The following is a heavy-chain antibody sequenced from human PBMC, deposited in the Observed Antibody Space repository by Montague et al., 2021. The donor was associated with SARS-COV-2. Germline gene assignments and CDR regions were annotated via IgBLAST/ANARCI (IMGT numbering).Heavy chain of an antibody. V-gene: IGHV4-39*01. J-gene: IGHJ3*02. CDR3: ARGSYGSGIYHAFDI. CDR2: TYYSGTT. Sequence: SETLSLTCTVSSGSFISRKYYCAWIRQPPGKGLEWIGNTYYSGTTYYNPSLRSQVTMSVDTSKTQFSLKMNSVTAADTADYYCARGSYGSGIYHAFDIWGQGTVVAVSS. D-gene: IGHD3-10*01. CDR1: SGSFISRKYY.